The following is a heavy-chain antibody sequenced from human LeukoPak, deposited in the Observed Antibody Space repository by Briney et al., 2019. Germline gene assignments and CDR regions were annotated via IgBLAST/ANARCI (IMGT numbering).Heavy chain of an antibody. CDR3: TTDGFRYSGYDY. J-gene: IGHJ4*02. V-gene: IGHV3-15*01. D-gene: IGHD5-12*01. CDR1: GFTLSKPW. CDR2: IKSKSDGGRS. Sequence: GGSLRLSFAPSGFTLSKPWMRWVPHAPGGGLEWVGRIKSKSDGGRSDYDATVKGRFTISRDDSKNTLYLQMNSLKAEDTAVYYCTTDGFRYSGYDYWGQGTLVTVSS.